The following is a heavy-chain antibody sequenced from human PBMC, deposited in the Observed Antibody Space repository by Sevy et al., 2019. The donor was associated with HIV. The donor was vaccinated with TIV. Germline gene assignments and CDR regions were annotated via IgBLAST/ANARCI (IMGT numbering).Heavy chain of an antibody. CDR2: IYSGGST. Sequence: GGSLRLSCAASAFTVSSNYMSWVRQAPGKGLEWVSVIYSGGSTFYADSAKGRFTISRDSSKNTLYLQVSSLRAEDTAVYYCARGGDCSGGSCYDYWGQGTLVTVSS. CDR3: ARGGDCSGGSCYDY. D-gene: IGHD2-15*01. J-gene: IGHJ4*02. CDR1: AFTVSSNY. V-gene: IGHV3-53*01.